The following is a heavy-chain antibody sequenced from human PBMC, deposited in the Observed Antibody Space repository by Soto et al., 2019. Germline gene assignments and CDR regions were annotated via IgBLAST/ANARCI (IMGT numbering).Heavy chain of an antibody. J-gene: IGHJ4*02. CDR1: GLTFSNYA. D-gene: IGHD6-19*01. CDR3: ARDRPYSSGWYSDY. V-gene: IGHV3-23*01. Sequence: GGSLRLSCAASGLTFSNYAMSWVRQAPGKGLEWVSAITGSGGSTYYADTVKGRFTISRDNSKNTLYLQMNSLRAEDTAVYYWARDRPYSSGWYSDYWGQGTLVTVSS. CDR2: ITGSGGST.